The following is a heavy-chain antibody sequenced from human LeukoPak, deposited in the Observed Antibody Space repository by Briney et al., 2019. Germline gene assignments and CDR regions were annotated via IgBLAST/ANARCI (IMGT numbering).Heavy chain of an antibody. J-gene: IGHJ6*04. Sequence: SVKVSCKASGGTFSSYAISWVRQAPGQGLEWMGAIIPIFGTANYAQKFQGRVTITADESTSTAYMELSSLRSEDTAVYYCARGVPGGATIHYYYGMDVWGKGTTVTVSS. D-gene: IGHD5-12*01. CDR3: ARGVPGGATIHYYYGMDV. V-gene: IGHV1-69*01. CDR1: GGTFSSYA. CDR2: IIPIFGTA.